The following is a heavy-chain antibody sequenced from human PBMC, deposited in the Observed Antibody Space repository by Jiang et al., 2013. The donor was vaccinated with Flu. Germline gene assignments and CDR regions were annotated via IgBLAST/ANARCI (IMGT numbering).Heavy chain of an antibody. CDR3: VRVFHTNNFFGRTGRFQY. J-gene: IGHJ1*01. V-gene: IGHV5-51*01. CDR2: IFPNDDDT. CDR1: GYKFANYW. D-gene: IGHD1-1*01. Sequence: GAEVKKPGESLKISCQVSGYKFANYWIGWVRQTPGRGLEWLGIIFPNDDDTRYSPSFQGQVSISADTSISSVYLQWTSLKTSDTAIYYCVRVFHTNNFFGRTGRFQYWGRGALVTVSS.